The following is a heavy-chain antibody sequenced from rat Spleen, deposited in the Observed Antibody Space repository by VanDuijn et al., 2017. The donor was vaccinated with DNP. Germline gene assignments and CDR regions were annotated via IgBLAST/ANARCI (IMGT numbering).Heavy chain of an antibody. V-gene: IGHV5S10*01. J-gene: IGHJ4*01. CDR2: IIYDGSST. CDR3: ARHYYSSYIYAMDA. CDR1: GFTFSDYN. D-gene: IGHD1-2*01. Sequence: EVQLVESGGGLVQPGRSLKLSCAASGFTFSDYNMAWVRQAPKKGLEWVATIIYDGSSTYYRDSVKGRFTVSRANAKSSLYLQMDSLRSEDTATYYCARHYYSSYIYAMDAWGQGTSVTVSS.